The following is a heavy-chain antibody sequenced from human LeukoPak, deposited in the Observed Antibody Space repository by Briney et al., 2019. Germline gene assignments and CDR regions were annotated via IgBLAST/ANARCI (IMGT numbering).Heavy chain of an antibody. CDR1: GFTVSSSY. V-gene: IGHV3-66*01. J-gene: IGHJ3*02. CDR3: ARGGWELLPLGALDI. Sequence: GGSLRLSCAASGFTVSSSYMSWVRQAPGKGLEWVSVIYSGGATYYADSVKGKFTISRDNSKNTVYLQMNSLRAEDTAVYYCARGGWELLPLGALDIWGQGTKVTVSS. CDR2: IYSGGAT. D-gene: IGHD1-26*01.